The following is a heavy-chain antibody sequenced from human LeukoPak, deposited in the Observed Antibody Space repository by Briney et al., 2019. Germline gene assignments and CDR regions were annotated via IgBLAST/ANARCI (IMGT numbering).Heavy chain of an antibody. CDR2: INHSGST. CDR3: ARDPAASGELGMDV. CDR1: GGSFSGYY. Sequence: SETLSLTCAVYGGSFSGYYWSWIRQPPGKGLEWIGEINHSGSTDYNPSLKSRVTISVDTSKNQFSLKLSSVTAADTAVYYCARDPAASGELGMDVWGKGTTVTVSS. J-gene: IGHJ6*03. D-gene: IGHD3-10*01. V-gene: IGHV4-34*01.